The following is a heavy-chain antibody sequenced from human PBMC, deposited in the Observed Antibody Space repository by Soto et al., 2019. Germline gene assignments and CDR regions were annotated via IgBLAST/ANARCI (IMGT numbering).Heavy chain of an antibody. D-gene: IGHD3-9*01. CDR3: ARGALVLRYFDWLFKY. J-gene: IGHJ4*02. Sequence: SETLSLTCGVYGGSFSGYYWSWIRQPPGKGLEWIGEINHSGSTNYNPSLKSRVTISVDTSKNQFSLKLSSVTAADTAVYYCARGALVLRYFDWLFKYWGQGTLVTVSS. CDR2: INHSGST. CDR1: GGSFSGYY. V-gene: IGHV4-34*01.